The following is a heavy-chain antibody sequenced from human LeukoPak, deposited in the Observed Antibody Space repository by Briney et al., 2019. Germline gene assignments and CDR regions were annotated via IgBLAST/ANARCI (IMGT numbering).Heavy chain of an antibody. CDR3: ATGSIVGARVYRYFDL. V-gene: IGHV1-24*01. Sequence: ASVRVSCKVSGYTLTELSMHWVRQAPGKGLEWMGGFDPEDGETIYAQKFQGRVTMTEDTSTDTAYMELSSLRSEDTAVYYCATGSIVGARVYRYFDLWGRGTLVTVSS. J-gene: IGHJ2*01. CDR1: GYTLTELS. CDR2: FDPEDGET. D-gene: IGHD1-26*01.